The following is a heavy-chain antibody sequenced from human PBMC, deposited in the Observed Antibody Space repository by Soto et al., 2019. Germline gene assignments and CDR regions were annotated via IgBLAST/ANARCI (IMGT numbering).Heavy chain of an antibody. J-gene: IGHJ4*02. Sequence: SVKVSCKASGGTFSSYAISWVRQAPGQGLEWMGGIIPIFGTANYAQKFQGRVTITADESTSTAYMELSSLRSEDTAVYYCARRRAVAGDYFDYWGQGTRATGSP. CDR1: GGTFSSYA. V-gene: IGHV1-69*13. CDR3: ARRRAVAGDYFDY. D-gene: IGHD6-19*01. CDR2: IIPIFGTA.